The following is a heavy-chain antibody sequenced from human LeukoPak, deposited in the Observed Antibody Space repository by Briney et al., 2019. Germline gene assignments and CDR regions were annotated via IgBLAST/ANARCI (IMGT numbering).Heavy chain of an antibody. CDR1: GYTFTGYY. Sequence: GASVKVSCKASGYTFTGYYMHWVRQAPGQGLEWMGWINPNSGGTNYAQKFQGRVTMTRDTSISPAYMELSRLRSDDTAVYYCARDRVRAVAGKGNWFDPWGQGTLVTVSS. D-gene: IGHD6-19*01. V-gene: IGHV1-2*02. J-gene: IGHJ5*02. CDR2: INPNSGGT. CDR3: ARDRVRAVAGKGNWFDP.